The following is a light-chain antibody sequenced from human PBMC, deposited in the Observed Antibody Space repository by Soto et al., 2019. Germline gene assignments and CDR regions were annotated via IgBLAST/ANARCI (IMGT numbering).Light chain of an antibody. CDR1: QSVSSSY. V-gene: IGKV3-20*01. Sequence: ELVLTQSPGTLSLSPGERATLSCRASQSVSSSYLAWYQQKPGQAPRVVVYGASTRATGIPARFSGSGSGTEFTLTISGLQSEDFAVYYCQTYDSWPLFGQGTRLEIK. CDR2: GAS. CDR3: QTYDSWPL. J-gene: IGKJ5*01.